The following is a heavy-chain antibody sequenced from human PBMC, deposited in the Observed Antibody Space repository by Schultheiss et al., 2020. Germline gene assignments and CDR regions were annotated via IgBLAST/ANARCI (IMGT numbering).Heavy chain of an antibody. CDR1: GGSISSYY. V-gene: IGHV4-59*08. J-gene: IGHJ6*02. Sequence: SQTLSLTCTVSGGSISSYYWSWIRQPPGKGLEWIGYIYYSGSTNYNPSLKSRVTISVDKSKNQFSLKLSSVTAADTAVYYCARHRGTVTAYLNYYYYYGMDVWGQGTTVTVSS. D-gene: IGHD4-17*01. CDR3: ARHRGTVTAYLNYYYYYGMDV. CDR2: IYYSGST.